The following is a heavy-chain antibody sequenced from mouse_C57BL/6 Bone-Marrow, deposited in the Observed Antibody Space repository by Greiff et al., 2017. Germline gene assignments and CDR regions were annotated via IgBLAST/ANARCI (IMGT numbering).Heavy chain of an antibody. Sequence: VQLQQSGAELVRPGASVKLSCTASGFNIKDDYMHWVKQRPEQGLEWIGWIDPENGDTEYASKFQGKATITADTSSNTAYLQLSSLTSEDTAVYYCTPYYDYVDYWGQGTTLTVSS. CDR1: GFNIKDDY. V-gene: IGHV14-4*01. D-gene: IGHD2-4*01. CDR2: IDPENGDT. J-gene: IGHJ2*01. CDR3: TPYYDYVDY.